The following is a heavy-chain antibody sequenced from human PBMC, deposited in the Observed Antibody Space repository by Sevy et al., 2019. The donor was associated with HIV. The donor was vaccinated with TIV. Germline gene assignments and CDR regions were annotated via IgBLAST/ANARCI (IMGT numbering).Heavy chain of an antibody. CDR2: IKQDGREM. CDR1: GFTFSSYW. CDR3: GGGAPYYYYGLEV. Sequence: GGSLRLSCAASGFTFSSYWMTWVRQAPGQGLKWVANIKQDGREMNYVDSVRGRFTISRDNAKNSLFLQMHSLRAEDTAVYYCGGGAPYYYYGLEVWGQGTTVTVSS. D-gene: IGHD3-10*01. V-gene: IGHV3-7*01. J-gene: IGHJ6*02.